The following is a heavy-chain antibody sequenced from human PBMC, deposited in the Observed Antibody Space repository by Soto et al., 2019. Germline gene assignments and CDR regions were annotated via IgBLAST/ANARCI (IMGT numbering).Heavy chain of an antibody. CDR3: ARESEDLTSNFDY. CDR2: ISSTTNYI. Sequence: GGSLRLSCAASGFTFTRYSMNWVRQALGKGLEWVSSISSTTNYIYYGDSMKGRFTISRDNAKNSLYLEINSLRAEDTAVYYCARESEDLTSNFDYWGQGTLVTVSS. J-gene: IGHJ4*02. V-gene: IGHV3-21*06. CDR1: GFTFTRYS.